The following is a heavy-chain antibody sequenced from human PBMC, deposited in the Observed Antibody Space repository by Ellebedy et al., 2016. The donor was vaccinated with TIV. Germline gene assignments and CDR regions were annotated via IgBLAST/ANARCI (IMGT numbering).Heavy chain of an antibody. CDR2: ISGSGGST. Sequence: GESLKISCAASGFTFSIHGMHWVRQAPGKGLEWVSSISGSGGSTYYADSVKGRFTISRDNSKNTLYLQMNSLRAEDTAVYYCAKDYSGLRGLDVWGQGTTVTVSS. D-gene: IGHD5-12*01. CDR3: AKDYSGLRGLDV. V-gene: IGHV3-23*01. CDR1: GFTFSIHG. J-gene: IGHJ6*02.